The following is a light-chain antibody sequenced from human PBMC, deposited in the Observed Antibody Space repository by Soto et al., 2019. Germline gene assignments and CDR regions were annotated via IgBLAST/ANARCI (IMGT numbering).Light chain of an antibody. J-gene: IGKJ1*01. CDR2: EVS. V-gene: IGKV2-30*02. CDR3: MQGTHWPWT. CDR1: YSLIHSDGDTY. Sequence: DVVMTQSPLSLPVTLGQPASISCRSSYSLIHSDGDTYLNWFHQRPGQSPRRLIYEVSNRDSGVPDRFSGSGSGTDFTLQISRVEAEDVGIYYCMQGTHWPWTFGQGTEVEIK.